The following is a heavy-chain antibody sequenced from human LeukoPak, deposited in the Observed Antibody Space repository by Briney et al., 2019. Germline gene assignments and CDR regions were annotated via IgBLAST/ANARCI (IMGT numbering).Heavy chain of an antibody. D-gene: IGHD6-13*01. CDR2: IYYSGTT. V-gene: IGHV4-59*01. Sequence: SETLSLTGTVSGGSISSYYWSWIQQPPGKGLEWIGYIYYSGTTNYNPSLKSRVTISVDTSKNQFSLKLSSVTAADTAVYYCARGVYIAAAQYGYWGQGTLVTVSS. J-gene: IGHJ4*02. CDR3: ARGVYIAAAQYGY. CDR1: GGSISSYY.